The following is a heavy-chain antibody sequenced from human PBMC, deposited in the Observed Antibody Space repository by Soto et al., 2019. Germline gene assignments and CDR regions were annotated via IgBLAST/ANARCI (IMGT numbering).Heavy chain of an antibody. D-gene: IGHD6-13*01. Sequence: ASVKVSCKASGYTFTSYGIHWVRQAPGQRLEWMGWINAANGDTKYSPKFQGRVTITRDTSASTAYMELSSLRSEDTAVYYCVRRHVSATGIDWYDPWGQGTLVTVSS. J-gene: IGHJ5*02. V-gene: IGHV1-3*01. CDR2: INAANGDT. CDR1: GYTFTSYG. CDR3: VRRHVSATGIDWYDP.